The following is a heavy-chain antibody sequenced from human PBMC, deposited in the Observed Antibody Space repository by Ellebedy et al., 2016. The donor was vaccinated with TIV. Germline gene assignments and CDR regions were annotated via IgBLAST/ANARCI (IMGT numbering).Heavy chain of an antibody. CDR2: IDSSGTMI. CDR1: GFTFSDYY. J-gene: IGHJ4*02. D-gene: IGHD3-10*01. CDR3: ARAGRITMVRGLIGH. V-gene: IGHV3-11*01. Sequence: PGGSLRLSCAASGFTFSDYYMSWIRQAPGKGLEWVSYIDSSGTMIYYADSVQGRFTVSRDNAKNSLDLQMNSLRAEDTAVYFCARAGRITMVRGLIGHWGQGTQVTVSS.